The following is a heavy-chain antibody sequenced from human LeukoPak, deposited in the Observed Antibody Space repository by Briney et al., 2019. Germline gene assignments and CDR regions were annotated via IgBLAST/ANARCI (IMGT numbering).Heavy chain of an antibody. J-gene: IGHJ4*02. D-gene: IGHD4-17*01. V-gene: IGHV1-69*05. Sequence: SVKVSCKPSGGTFSTFSFSWVRQAPGQGLEWMGRIIPIFRTSSYAHKFQGRLTIITDDSTGTAYMELSSLGSEDTAVYYCATGTPTTSLYWGQGTLVTVSS. CDR2: IIPIFRTS. CDR1: GGTFSTFS. CDR3: ATGTPTTSLY.